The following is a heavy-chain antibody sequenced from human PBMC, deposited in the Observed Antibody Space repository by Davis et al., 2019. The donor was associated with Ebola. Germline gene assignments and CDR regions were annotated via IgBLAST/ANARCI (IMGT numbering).Heavy chain of an antibody. J-gene: IGHJ6*02. CDR1: GYTFTSYY. Sequence: ASVKVSCKASGYTFTSYYMHWVRQAPGQGLEWMGIINPSGGSTSYAQKFQGRVTMTRDTSTSTVYMELSSLTSEDTALYHCARRASYYYGMDVWGQGTTVTVSS. CDR3: ARRASYYYGMDV. V-gene: IGHV1-46*01. CDR2: INPSGGST.